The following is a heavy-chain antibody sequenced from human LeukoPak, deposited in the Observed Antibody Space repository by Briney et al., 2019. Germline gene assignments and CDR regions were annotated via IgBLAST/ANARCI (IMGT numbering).Heavy chain of an antibody. Sequence: GSSVKVSCKASGGTFSSYAISWVRQAPGQGLEWMGGIIPIFGTANYAQKFQGRVTITADESTSTAYMELSSLRSEDTAVYYCARRLPGIAPHRGGAFDIWGQGTMVTVSS. D-gene: IGHD6-13*01. J-gene: IGHJ3*02. CDR1: GGTFSSYA. CDR3: ARRLPGIAPHRGGAFDI. CDR2: IIPIFGTA. V-gene: IGHV1-69*01.